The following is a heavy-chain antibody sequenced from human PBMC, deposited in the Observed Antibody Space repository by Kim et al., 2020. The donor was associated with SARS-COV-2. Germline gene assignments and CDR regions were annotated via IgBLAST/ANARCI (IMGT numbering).Heavy chain of an antibody. CDR3: ARAANYYYDSSGTTDY. Sequence: KFQGRVTITADKSTSTAYMELSSLRSEDTAVYYCARAANYYYDSSGTTDYWGQGTLVTVSS. D-gene: IGHD3-22*01. J-gene: IGHJ4*02. V-gene: IGHV1-69*04.